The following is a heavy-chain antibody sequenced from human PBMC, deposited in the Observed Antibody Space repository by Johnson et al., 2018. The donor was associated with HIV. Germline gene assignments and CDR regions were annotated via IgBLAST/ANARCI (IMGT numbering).Heavy chain of an antibody. J-gene: IGHJ3*02. V-gene: IGHV3-7*01. D-gene: IGHD4-17*01. CDR1: GFTFSSYW. CDR3: ARDGTTGPSGDAFDS. Sequence: VQLVESGGGVVQPGGSLRLSCAASGFTFSSYWMSWVRQAPGNGLEWVANIKHDGSENYYVASVKGRFTISRDNSKNTLFLQMNSLRAEDTALYYCARDGTTGPSGDAFDSWGQGTMVTVSS. CDR2: IKHDGSEN.